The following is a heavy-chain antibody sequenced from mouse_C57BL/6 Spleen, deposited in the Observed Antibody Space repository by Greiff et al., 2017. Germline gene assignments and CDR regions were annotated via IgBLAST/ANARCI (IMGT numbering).Heavy chain of an antibody. CDR3: ARNAPNYGDAMDY. V-gene: IGHV1-4*01. D-gene: IGHD1-1*01. Sequence: QVQLQQSGAELARPGASVKMSCKASGYTFTSYTMHWVQQRPGKGLEWIGYINTSSGCSTSNQKFKDKSTLTADKSSSTPYMQLSILTSEDSAVYYCARNAPNYGDAMDYWGQGTSVTVSS. J-gene: IGHJ4*01. CDR1: GYTFTSYT. CDR2: INTSSGCS.